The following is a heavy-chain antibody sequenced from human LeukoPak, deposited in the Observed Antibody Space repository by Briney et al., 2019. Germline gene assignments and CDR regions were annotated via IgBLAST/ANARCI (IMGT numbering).Heavy chain of an antibody. CDR3: ARESYYGSGSSDY. J-gene: IGHJ4*02. D-gene: IGHD3-10*01. Sequence: SETLSLTCSVSGGSFSSGSYYWSWIRQPPGKGLEWMGYIYYSGSTNYNPSFKSRVTISVDTSKNQFSLKLSSVTAADTAVYYCARESYYGSGSSDYWGQGTLVTVSS. V-gene: IGHV4-61*01. CDR2: IYYSGST. CDR1: GGSFSSGSYY.